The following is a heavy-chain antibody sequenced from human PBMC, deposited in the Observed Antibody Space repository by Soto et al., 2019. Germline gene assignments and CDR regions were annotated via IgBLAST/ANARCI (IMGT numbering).Heavy chain of an antibody. CDR3: AKASNRDPLWEYYFDY. Sequence: GGSLRLSCAASGFTFSSYGMHWVRQAPGKGLEWVAVISYDGSNKYYADSVKGRFTISRDNSKNTLYLQMNSLRAEDTVLYYCAKASNRDPLWEYYFDYWGQGTLVTVSS. J-gene: IGHJ4*02. CDR1: GFTFSSYG. D-gene: IGHD3-3*02. CDR2: ISYDGSNK. V-gene: IGHV3-30*18.